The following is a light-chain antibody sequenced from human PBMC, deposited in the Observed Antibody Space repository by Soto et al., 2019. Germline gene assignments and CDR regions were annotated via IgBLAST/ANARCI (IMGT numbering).Light chain of an antibody. CDR1: QGIRND. CDR3: LQDYNYPWT. Sequence: AIEMTQSPSSLSASLGDRVTITCRASQGIRNDLGWYQQKPGKAPKLLIYAASSLQSGVPSRFSGSGSGTDFTLTRSSLQAEDFASYYCLQDYNYPWTFGQGTKVEIK. J-gene: IGKJ1*01. V-gene: IGKV1-6*01. CDR2: AAS.